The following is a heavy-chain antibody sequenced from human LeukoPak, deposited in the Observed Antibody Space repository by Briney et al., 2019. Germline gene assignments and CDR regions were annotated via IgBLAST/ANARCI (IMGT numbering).Heavy chain of an antibody. CDR3: AKGGYYYDSSGYPYYFDY. CDR1: GFTFSSYS. J-gene: IGHJ4*02. CDR2: ISSSSSYI. Sequence: GGSLRLSCAASGFTFSSYSMNWVRQAPGKGLEWVSSISSSSSYIYYADSVKGRFTISRDNAKNSLYLQMNSLRAEDTALYYCAKGGYYYDSSGYPYYFDYWGQGTLVTVSS. D-gene: IGHD3-22*01. V-gene: IGHV3-21*04.